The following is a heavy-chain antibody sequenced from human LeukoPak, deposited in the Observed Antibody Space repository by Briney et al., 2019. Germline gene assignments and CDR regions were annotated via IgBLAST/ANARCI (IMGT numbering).Heavy chain of an antibody. J-gene: IGHJ4*02. CDR3: ARDPSADSGYDRYYFDY. Sequence: PGGSLRLSCAASGFTFSSYAMHWVRQAPGKGLEWVAVISYDGSNKYYADSVKGRFTISRDNSKNTLYLQMNSLRAEDTAVYYCARDPSADSGYDRYYFDYWGQGTLVTVSS. V-gene: IGHV3-30*04. CDR1: GFTFSSYA. D-gene: IGHD5-12*01. CDR2: ISYDGSNK.